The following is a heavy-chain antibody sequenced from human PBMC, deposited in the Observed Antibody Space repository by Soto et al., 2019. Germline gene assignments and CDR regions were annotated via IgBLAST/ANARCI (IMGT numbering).Heavy chain of an antibody. CDR1: GFTFSSYG. Sequence: HPGGSLRLSCAASGFTFSSYGMHWVRQAPGKGLEWVAVISHDGSNKYFADSVKGRFTISRDNSQNTLYLQMNSLRAEDTAVYYCARGGDTAMGPWGQGTTVTVSS. CDR2: ISHDGSNK. V-gene: IGHV3-30*03. CDR3: ARGGDTAMGP. J-gene: IGHJ6*02. D-gene: IGHD5-18*01.